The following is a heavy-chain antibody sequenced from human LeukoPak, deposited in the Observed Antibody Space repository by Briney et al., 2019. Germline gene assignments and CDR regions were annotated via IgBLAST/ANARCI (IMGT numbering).Heavy chain of an antibody. Sequence: ASVTVSCKASGYTFTSYGISWVRQAPGQGLEWMGWISAYNGNTNYAQKLQGRVTMTTDTSTSTAYMELRSLRSDDTAVYYCARQYFYDTIGYCDYWGQGALVTVSS. CDR1: GYTFTSYG. J-gene: IGHJ4*02. V-gene: IGHV1-18*01. CDR3: ARQYFYDTIGYCDY. CDR2: ISAYNGNT. D-gene: IGHD3-22*01.